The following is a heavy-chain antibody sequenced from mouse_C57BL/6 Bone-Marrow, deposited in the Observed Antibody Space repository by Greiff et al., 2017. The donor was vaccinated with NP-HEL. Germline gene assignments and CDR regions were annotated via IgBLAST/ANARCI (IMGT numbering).Heavy chain of an antibody. Sequence: VQRVESGAELARPGASVKMSCKASGYTFTSYTMHWVKQRPGQGLEWIGYINPSSGYTKYNQKFKDKDTLTADKSSSTAYMQLSSLTSEDSAGYYCARETTVELDKWGQGTGPTVSA. V-gene: IGHV1-4*01. CDR2: INPSSGYT. CDR1: GYTFTSYT. J-gene: IGHJ2*03. CDR3: ARETTVELDK. D-gene: IGHD1-1*01.